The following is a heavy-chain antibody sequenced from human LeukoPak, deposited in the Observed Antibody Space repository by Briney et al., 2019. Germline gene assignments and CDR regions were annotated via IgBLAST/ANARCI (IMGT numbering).Heavy chain of an antibody. Sequence: SETLSLTCAVYGGSFSGYYWSWIRQPPGKGLEWIGEINHSGSTNYNPSLKSRVTISVDTSKNQFSLKLGSVTAADTAVYYCARGSNYDFWSGYRGRYNWFDPWGQGTLVTVSS. CDR3: ARGSNYDFWSGYRGRYNWFDP. CDR1: GGSFSGYY. CDR2: INHSGST. D-gene: IGHD3-3*01. V-gene: IGHV4-34*01. J-gene: IGHJ5*02.